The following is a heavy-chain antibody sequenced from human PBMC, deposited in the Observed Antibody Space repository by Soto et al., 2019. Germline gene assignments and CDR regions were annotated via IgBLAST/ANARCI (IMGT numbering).Heavy chain of an antibody. V-gene: IGHV4-39*01. CDR3: ARGTQMGSYNWFDP. D-gene: IGHD3-16*01. CDR2: IYYSGST. J-gene: IGHJ5*02. CDR1: GGSISSSSYY. Sequence: SETLSLTCTVSGGSISSSSYYWGWIRQPPGKGLEWIGSIYYSGSTYYNPSLKSRVTISIDTSKNQFSLKLYSVTAADTAVYYCARGTQMGSYNWFDPWGQGTLVTVSS.